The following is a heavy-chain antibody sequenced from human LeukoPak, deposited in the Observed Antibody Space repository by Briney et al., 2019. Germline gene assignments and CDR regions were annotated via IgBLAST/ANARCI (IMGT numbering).Heavy chain of an antibody. V-gene: IGHV1-18*01. J-gene: IGHJ4*02. CDR3: ARDSDSGWPLDY. CDR1: GYTFTSYG. CDR2: ISAYNGNT. Sequence: ASVKVSFKASGYTFTSYGISWVRQAPGQGLEWMGWISAYNGNTNYAQKLQGRVTMTTDTSTSTAYMELRSLRSDDTAVYYCARDSDSGWPLDYWGQGTLVTVSS. D-gene: IGHD6-19*01.